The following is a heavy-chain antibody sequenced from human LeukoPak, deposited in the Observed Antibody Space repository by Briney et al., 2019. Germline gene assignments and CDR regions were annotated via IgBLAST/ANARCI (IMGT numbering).Heavy chain of an antibody. CDR2: IIPIFGVA. CDR3: ARDRGYYYDSSGYYNAFDI. D-gene: IGHD3-22*01. V-gene: IGHV1-69*04. Sequence: GASVKVSCKASGGTFSSYAISWVRQAPGQGLEWMGRIIPIFGVANYAQKIQGRVTITADKSTSTAYMELSSLRSEDTAVYYCARDRGYYYDSSGYYNAFDIWGQGTMVTVSS. CDR1: GGTFSSYA. J-gene: IGHJ3*02.